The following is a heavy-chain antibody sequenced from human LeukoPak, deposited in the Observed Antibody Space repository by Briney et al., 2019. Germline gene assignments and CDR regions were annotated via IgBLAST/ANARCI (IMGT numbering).Heavy chain of an antibody. CDR1: GFTFSRYG. Sequence: GGSLRLSCAASGFTFSRYGMHWVRQAPGKGLEWVAFIPYDGSNKYYADSVKGRFTISRDNSKNTLYLQMNSLRAEDTAVYYCARNKRATQYYFDYWGQGTLVTVSS. V-gene: IGHV3-30*02. CDR3: ARNKRATQYYFDY. J-gene: IGHJ4*02. CDR2: IPYDGSNK.